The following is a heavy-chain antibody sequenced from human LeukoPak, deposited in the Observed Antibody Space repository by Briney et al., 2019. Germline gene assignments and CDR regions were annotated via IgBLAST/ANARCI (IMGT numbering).Heavy chain of an antibody. V-gene: IGHV1-18*01. CDR2: ISAYNGNT. CDR1: SYTFTSYG. Sequence: ASVKVSCKASSYTFTSYGISWVRQAPGQGLEWMGWISAYNGNTNYAQKLQGRVTMTTDTSTSTAYMELRSLRSDDTAVYYCARGGPRFLEWLLLNFDYWGQGTLVTVSS. CDR3: ARGGPRFLEWLLLNFDY. J-gene: IGHJ4*02. D-gene: IGHD3-3*01.